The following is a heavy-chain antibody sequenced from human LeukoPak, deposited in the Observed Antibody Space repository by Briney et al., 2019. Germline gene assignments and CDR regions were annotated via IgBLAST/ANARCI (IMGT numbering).Heavy chain of an antibody. D-gene: IGHD3-10*01. Sequence: ASVKVSCKASGFRFTSYDINWVRQASGQGFEWMGWMNPNNGNTGYAQKFQGRATMTRDTSISTAYMELRDLTSEDTAVYYCVRDGEGVAISVNYWFDPWGQGTLVTVSS. CDR3: VRDGEGVAISVNYWFDP. CDR2: MNPNNGNT. J-gene: IGHJ5*02. CDR1: GFRFTSYD. V-gene: IGHV1-8*01.